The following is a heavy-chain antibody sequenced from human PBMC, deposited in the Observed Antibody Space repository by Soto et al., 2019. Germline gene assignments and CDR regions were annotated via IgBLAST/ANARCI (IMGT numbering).Heavy chain of an antibody. Sequence: QVQLQESGPGLVKPSETLSLTCTVSGGSISSYYWSWIRQPPGKGLECIGYIYYSGRTNYNPSLKSRVTISVDTSKNQFSLKLSSVTAADTAVYYCARGYCSSTSCYIWDNWFDPWGQGTLVTVSS. CDR1: GGSISSYY. CDR2: IYYSGRT. V-gene: IGHV4-59*01. J-gene: IGHJ5*02. D-gene: IGHD2-2*02. CDR3: ARGYCSSTSCYIWDNWFDP.